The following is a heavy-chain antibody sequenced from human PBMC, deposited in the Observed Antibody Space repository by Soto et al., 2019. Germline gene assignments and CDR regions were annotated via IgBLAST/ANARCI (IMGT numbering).Heavy chain of an antibody. CDR3: ARARMGGLIVYAIPRYLYLAV. V-gene: IGHV4-34*01. D-gene: IGHD2-8*01. Sequence: SETLSLTCAVYGGSFSGYYWSWIRQPPGKGLEWIGEINHSGSTNYNPSLKSRVTISVDTSKNQFSLKLSSVTAADTAVYYCARARMGGLIVYAIPRYLYLAVCSKGSTVTVSS. CDR2: INHSGST. CDR1: GGSFSGYY. J-gene: IGHJ6*03.